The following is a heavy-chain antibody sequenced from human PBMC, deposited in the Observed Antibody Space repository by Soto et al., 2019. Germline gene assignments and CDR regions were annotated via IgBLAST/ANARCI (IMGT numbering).Heavy chain of an antibody. Sequence: GGSLRLSCAASGFTFSSYGMHWVRQAPGKGLEWVAVISYDGSNKYYADSVKGRFTISRDNSKNTLYLQMNSLRAEDTAVYYCATRDRGDNYYYYYMDVWGKGTTVTVSS. J-gene: IGHJ6*03. D-gene: IGHD2-21*02. V-gene: IGHV3-30*03. CDR1: GFTFSSYG. CDR2: ISYDGSNK. CDR3: ATRDRGDNYYYYYMDV.